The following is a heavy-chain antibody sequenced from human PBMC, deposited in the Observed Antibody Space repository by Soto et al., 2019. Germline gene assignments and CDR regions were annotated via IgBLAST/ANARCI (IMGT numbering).Heavy chain of an antibody. V-gene: IGHV3-48*01. CDR1: GFTFSSYS. J-gene: IGHJ4*02. Sequence: GGSLRLSCAASGFTFSSYSMNWVRQAPGKGLEWVSYISSSSSTIYYADSVKGRFTISRDNAKNSLYLQMNSLRAEDTAVYYCARDCSCYFKVFDYWGQGTLVTVSS. CDR2: ISSSSSTI. D-gene: IGHD2-2*01. CDR3: ARDCSCYFKVFDY.